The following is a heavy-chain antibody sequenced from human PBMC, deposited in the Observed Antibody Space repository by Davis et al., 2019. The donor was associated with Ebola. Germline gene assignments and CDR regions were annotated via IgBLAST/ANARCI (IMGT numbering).Heavy chain of an antibody. Sequence: GESLKISCAASGFTFSSYSMNWVRQAPGKGLEWVSYISSSSSTIYYADSVKGRFTISRDNAKNSLYLQMNSLRDGDTAVYYCARAMTTVTTSWFDPWGQGTLVTVSS. CDR1: GFTFSSYS. CDR2: ISSSSSTI. J-gene: IGHJ5*02. V-gene: IGHV3-48*02. D-gene: IGHD4-17*01. CDR3: ARAMTTVTTSWFDP.